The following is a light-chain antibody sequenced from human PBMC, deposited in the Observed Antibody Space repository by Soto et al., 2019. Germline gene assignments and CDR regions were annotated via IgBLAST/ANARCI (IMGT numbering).Light chain of an antibody. Sequence: QSVLTQPASVSASPGQSITIPCTGTSSDVGSYNLVSWFQQHPGKVPKLLIYEGTKRPSGLSDLFSGSKSGTTASLTISGLQAEDEAHYYCYSYAGENLYVFGTGTKVTVL. CDR1: SSDVGSYNL. V-gene: IGLV2-23*01. CDR2: EGT. J-gene: IGLJ1*01. CDR3: YSYAGENLYV.